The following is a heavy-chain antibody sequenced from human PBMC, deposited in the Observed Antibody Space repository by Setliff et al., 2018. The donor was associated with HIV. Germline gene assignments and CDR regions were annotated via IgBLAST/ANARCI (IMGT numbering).Heavy chain of an antibody. CDR2: ISAYNGKT. J-gene: IGHJ6*03. CDR3: ASCMAGHYYYYMDV. Sequence: EASVKVSCKASGFPFSSYGISWVRQAPGQGLEWMGWISAYNGKTEYAQNFQGRVTMTTDISTSTAWTSTSTAYMELRSLRSDDTAVYYCASCMAGHYYYYMDVWGRGTTVTVSS. D-gene: IGHD6-19*01. CDR1: GFPFSSYG. V-gene: IGHV1-18*01.